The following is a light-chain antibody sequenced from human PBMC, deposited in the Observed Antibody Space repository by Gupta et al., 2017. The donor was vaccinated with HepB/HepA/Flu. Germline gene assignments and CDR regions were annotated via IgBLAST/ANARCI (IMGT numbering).Light chain of an antibody. Sequence: AIRMTQVPSPCSASHGDRVTIPCRASQGISSYLAWYQQKPGKAPKLLIYAASTLQSGVPSRFSGSGSGTDFTLTISCLQSDDFATYYCQQYYSYPLTFGGGTKVEIK. J-gene: IGKJ4*01. CDR2: AAS. CDR3: QQYYSYPLT. V-gene: IGKV1-8*01. CDR1: QGISSY.